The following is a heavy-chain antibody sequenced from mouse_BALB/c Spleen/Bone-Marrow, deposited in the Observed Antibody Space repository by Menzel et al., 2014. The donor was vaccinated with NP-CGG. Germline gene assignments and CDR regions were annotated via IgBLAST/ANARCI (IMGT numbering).Heavy chain of an antibody. CDR2: IRSKSNNYAT. J-gene: IGHJ4*01. CDR3: VRQFITTANYAMDY. CDR1: GFTFNTYA. D-gene: IGHD1-2*01. V-gene: IGHV10-1*02. Sequence: EVQLVESGGGLVQPKGSLELSCAASGFTFNTYAMNWVRQAPGKGLEWVARIRSKSNNYATYYADSVKDRFTISRDDSQSMLYLQMNNLKTEDTAMYYCVRQFITTANYAMDYWGQGTPVTVST.